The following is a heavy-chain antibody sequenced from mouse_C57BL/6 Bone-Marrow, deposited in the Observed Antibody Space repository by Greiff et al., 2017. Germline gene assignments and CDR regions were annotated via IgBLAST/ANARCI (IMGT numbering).Heavy chain of an antibody. V-gene: IGHV5-6*01. D-gene: IGHD2-10*02. CDR2: ISSGGSYT. CDR1: GFTFSSYG. CDR3: ASPYGIQFAY. Sequence: VESGGDLVKPGGSLKLSCAASGFTFSSYGMSWVRQTPDKRLEWVATISSGGSYTYYPDSVKGRFTISRDNAKNTLYLQMSSLKSEDTAMYYCASPYGIQFAYWGQGTLVTVSA. J-gene: IGHJ3*01.